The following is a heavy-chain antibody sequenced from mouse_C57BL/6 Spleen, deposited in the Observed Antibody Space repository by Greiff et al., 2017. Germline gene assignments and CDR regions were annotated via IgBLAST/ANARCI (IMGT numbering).Heavy chain of an antibody. CDR1: GFTFSSYG. V-gene: IGHV5-6*02. D-gene: IGHD4-1*01. CDR2: ISSGGSYT. Sequence: DVKLQESGGDLVKPGGSLKLSCAASGFTFSSYGMSWVRQTPDKRLEWVATISSGGSYTYYPDSVKGRFTISRDNAKNTLYLQMSSLKSEDTAMYYCARHGLGPFFDYWGQGTTLTVSS. J-gene: IGHJ2*01. CDR3: ARHGLGPFFDY.